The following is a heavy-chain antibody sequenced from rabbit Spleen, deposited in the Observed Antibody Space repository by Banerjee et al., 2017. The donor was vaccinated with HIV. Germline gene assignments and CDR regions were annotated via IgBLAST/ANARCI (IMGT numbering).Heavy chain of an antibody. D-gene: IGHD1-1*01. CDR3: ARGGNIVGDGSNL. CDR1: RFSFSSIFW. J-gene: IGHJ4*01. Sequence: QQQLEESGGGLVKPGGTLTLTCTASRFSFSSIFWICWVRQAPGKGLEWIACIDTGDGDTYYASWAKGRFTISKTSSTTVTLQMTSLTAADTATYFCARGGNIVGDGSNLWGPGTLVTVS. CDR2: IDTGDGDT. V-gene: IGHV1S45*01.